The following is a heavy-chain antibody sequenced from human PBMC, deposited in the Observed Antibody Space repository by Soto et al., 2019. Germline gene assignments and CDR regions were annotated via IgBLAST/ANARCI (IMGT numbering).Heavy chain of an antibody. D-gene: IGHD3-10*01. V-gene: IGHV1-69*02. CDR3: ARSYGSGRRAFDY. J-gene: IGHJ4*02. CDR1: GDTFSSYT. CDR2: VIPMLSMS. Sequence: QVHLVQSGVEVKKPGSSVKVSCKASGDTFSSYTINWVRQAPGLGLEWMGRVIPMLSMSNYALKFPGRVTMTADRSTKTAYMELSSLRSEDTTTYYFARSYGSGRRAFDYWVQGALVTVSS.